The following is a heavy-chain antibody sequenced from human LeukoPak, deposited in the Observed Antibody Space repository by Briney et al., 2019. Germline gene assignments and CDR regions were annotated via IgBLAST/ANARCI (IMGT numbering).Heavy chain of an antibody. CDR2: TWYDGSNK. J-gene: IGHJ4*02. CDR1: GFTFSSYG. V-gene: IGHV3-33*01. CDR3: ARGEEMATIANFDY. D-gene: IGHD5-24*01. Sequence: PGGSLRLSCAASGFTFSSYGMHWVRQAPGKGLEWVAVTWYDGSNKYYADSVKGRFTISRDNSKNTLYLQMNSLRAEDTAVYYCARGEEMATIANFDYWGQGTLVTVSS.